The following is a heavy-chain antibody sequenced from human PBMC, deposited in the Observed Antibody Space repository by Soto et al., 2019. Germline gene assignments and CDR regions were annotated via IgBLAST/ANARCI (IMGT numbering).Heavy chain of an antibody. CDR2: MYHSGIT. Sequence: PSETLSLTCAVSGYSIRSGYFWGWIRQPLGKGLEWICSMYHSGITYYNLSLKSRVTISVDTSKNQLSLKLSSATAADTVVYYCARSMYSTSAQLYYGMDVWGQGTTVTVS. J-gene: IGHJ6*02. CDR1: GYSIRSGYF. D-gene: IGHD6-6*01. CDR3: ARSMYSTSAQLYYGMDV. V-gene: IGHV4-38-2*01.